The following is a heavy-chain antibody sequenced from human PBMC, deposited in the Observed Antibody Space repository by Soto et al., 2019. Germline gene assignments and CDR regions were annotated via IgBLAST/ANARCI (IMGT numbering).Heavy chain of an antibody. V-gene: IGHV1-8*01. CDR2: MNPNSGNT. CDR1: GYTFTSYD. CDR3: ARGRGLLHQQWGDDAFDI. D-gene: IGHD2-21*01. J-gene: IGHJ3*02. Sequence: QVQLVQSGAEVKKPGASVKVSCKASGYTFTSYDINWVRQATGQGLEWMGWMNPNSGNTGYAQKFQGRVTMTRNTSISTGYRVLSSLRSEDAAVYYCARGRGLLHQQWGDDAFDIWGQGTMVTVSS.